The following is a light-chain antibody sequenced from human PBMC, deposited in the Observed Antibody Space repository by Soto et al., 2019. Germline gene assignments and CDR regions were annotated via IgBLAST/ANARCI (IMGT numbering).Light chain of an antibody. Sequence: VLTXPASVSGSPGQSITISCTGTSSDVGGYNYVSWYQQHPGKAPKLMIYEVSNRPSGVSNRFSCSKSGNTASLTISGLQAEDEADYYCSSYTSRSTLDYVFGSGTKVTVL. CDR3: SSYTSRSTLDYV. CDR2: EVS. V-gene: IGLV2-14*01. CDR1: SSDVGGYNY. J-gene: IGLJ1*01.